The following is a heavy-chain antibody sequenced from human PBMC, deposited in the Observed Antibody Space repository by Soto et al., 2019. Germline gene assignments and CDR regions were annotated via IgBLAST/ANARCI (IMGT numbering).Heavy chain of an antibody. J-gene: IGHJ5*02. V-gene: IGHV4-31*03. CDR3: AKLSCTSSTCYFPGWFDP. Sequence: SETLSLTCTVSGDSVSGGASFWSWIRQPPGKGLEWIANVYYSGSSYYNPSLKSRLTISVDTTKNQFSLQLKSMTAADTAVYYCAKLSCTSSTCYFPGWFDPWGQGTLVTVSS. CDR2: VYYSGSS. CDR1: GDSVSGGASF. D-gene: IGHD2-2*01.